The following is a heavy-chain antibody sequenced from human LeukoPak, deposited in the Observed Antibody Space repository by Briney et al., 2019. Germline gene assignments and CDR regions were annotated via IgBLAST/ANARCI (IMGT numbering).Heavy chain of an antibody. CDR2: INPSGGST. Sequence: ASVKVSCKASGYTFTSYYMHWVRQAPGQGLEWMGIINPSGGSTSYAQKFQGRVTMTRDTSTSTVYMELSSLRSEDTAVYYCARSNYYDSSGSRPYYYYYYMDVWGKGTTVTISS. CDR1: GYTFTSYY. J-gene: IGHJ6*03. CDR3: ARSNYYDSSGSRPYYYYYYMDV. D-gene: IGHD3-22*01. V-gene: IGHV1-46*01.